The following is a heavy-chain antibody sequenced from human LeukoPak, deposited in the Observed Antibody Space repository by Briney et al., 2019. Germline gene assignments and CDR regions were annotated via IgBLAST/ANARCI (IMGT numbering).Heavy chain of an antibody. CDR3: ARDPNEGDS. D-gene: IGHD1-1*01. J-gene: IGHJ4*02. CDR1: GFTFNSYS. CDR2: ITSSNKM. V-gene: IGHV3-21*01. Sequence: GGSLRLSCAASGFTFNSYSMNWVRQAPGKGLEWVSSITSSNKMFYADSVKGRFTISRDNAKNPLSLLMNSLRAEDTAVYYCARDPNEGDSWGQGTLVTVSS.